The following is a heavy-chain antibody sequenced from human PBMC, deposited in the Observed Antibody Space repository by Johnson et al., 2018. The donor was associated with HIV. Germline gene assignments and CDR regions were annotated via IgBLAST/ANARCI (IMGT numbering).Heavy chain of an antibody. Sequence: QVQLVESGGGEVQPGRSLRLSCAASGFTFSSYAMHWVRQAPGKGLEWVSVISYDGSNKYHADSVKGRFTISRDNSKNTLYLQMNRLRAEDTAVYYCAKDTYGPLDAFDVWGQGTMITVSS. CDR3: AKDTYGPLDAFDV. J-gene: IGHJ3*01. V-gene: IGHV3-30-3*01. CDR2: ISYDGSNK. D-gene: IGHD3-16*01. CDR1: GFTFSSYA.